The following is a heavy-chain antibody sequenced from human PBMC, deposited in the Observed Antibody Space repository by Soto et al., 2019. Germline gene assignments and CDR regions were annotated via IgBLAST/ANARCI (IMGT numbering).Heavy chain of an antibody. Sequence: SVKVSCKASGGTFSSYAISWVRQAPGQGLEWMGGIIPIFGTANYAQKFQGRVTITADESTSTAYMELSSLRSEDTAVYYCAREPVVPAAIFGMDAWGQGTTVTVSS. CDR2: IIPIFGTA. CDR1: GGTFSSYA. D-gene: IGHD2-2*01. V-gene: IGHV1-69*13. J-gene: IGHJ6*02. CDR3: AREPVVPAAIFGMDA.